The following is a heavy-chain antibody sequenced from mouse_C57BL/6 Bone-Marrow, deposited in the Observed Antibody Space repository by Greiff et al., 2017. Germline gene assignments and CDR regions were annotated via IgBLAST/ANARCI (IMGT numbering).Heavy chain of an antibody. CDR2: IYPRSGNT. CDR1: GYTFTSYG. CDR3: ARERDYYGSSYPFAY. D-gene: IGHD1-1*01. J-gene: IGHJ3*01. Sequence: QVHVKQSGAELARPGASVKLSCKASGYTFTSYGISWVKQRTGQGLEWIGEIYPRSGNTYYNEKFKGKATLTADKSSSTAYMELRSLTSEDSSVYFCARERDYYGSSYPFAYWGQGTLVTVSA. V-gene: IGHV1-81*01.